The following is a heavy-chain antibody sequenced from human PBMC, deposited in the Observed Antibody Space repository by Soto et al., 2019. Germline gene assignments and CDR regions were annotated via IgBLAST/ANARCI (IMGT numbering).Heavy chain of an antibody. D-gene: IGHD1-7*01. Sequence: GGSMILSCAASGFTFRSYGRHWVRQAPGKGLEWVAVIWYDGSNKYYADSVKGRFTISRDNSKNTLYLQMNSLRAEDTAVYYCASPDTEDGITGTLPFYWGQGTLVTVSS. J-gene: IGHJ4*02. CDR3: ASPDTEDGITGTLPFY. CDR2: IWYDGSNK. CDR1: GFTFRSYG. V-gene: IGHV3-33*01.